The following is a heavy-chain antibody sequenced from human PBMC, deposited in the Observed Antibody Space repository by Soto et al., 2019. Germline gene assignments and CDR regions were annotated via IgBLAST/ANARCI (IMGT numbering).Heavy chain of an antibody. J-gene: IGHJ5*02. CDR3: ARGRPPPIAAAGTPNWFDP. V-gene: IGHV4-34*01. Sequence: QVQLQQWGAGLLKPSETLSLTCAVYGGSFSGYYWSWIRQPPGKGLEWIGEINHSGSTNYNPSLRGRVTISVDTSKNQFSLKLSSVTAADTAGYYCARGRPPPIAAAGTPNWFDPWGQGTLVTVSS. D-gene: IGHD6-13*01. CDR1: GGSFSGYY. CDR2: INHSGST.